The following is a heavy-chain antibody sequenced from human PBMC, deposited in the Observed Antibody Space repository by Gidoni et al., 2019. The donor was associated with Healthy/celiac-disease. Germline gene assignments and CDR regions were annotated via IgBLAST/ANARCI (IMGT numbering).Heavy chain of an antibody. D-gene: IGHD6-13*01. CDR2: IYYSGST. V-gene: IGHV4-59*01. CDR1: GGSISSYY. J-gene: IGHJ5*02. Sequence: QVQLQESGPGLVKPSATLSLTCTVSGGSISSYYWSWIRQPPGKGLEWIGYIYYSGSTNYNPSLKSRVTISVDTSKNQFSLKLSAVTAADTAVYYCARESSSWSNWFDPWGQGTLVTVSS. CDR3: ARESSSWSNWFDP.